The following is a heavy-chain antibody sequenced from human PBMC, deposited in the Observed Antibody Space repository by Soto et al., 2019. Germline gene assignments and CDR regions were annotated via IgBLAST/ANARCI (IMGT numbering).Heavy chain of an antibody. CDR2: IWYDGSNK. V-gene: IGHV3-33*01. Sequence: GGSLRLSCAASGFTFSSYGMHWVRQAPGKGLEWVAVIWYDGSNKYYADSVKGRFTISRDNSKNTLYLQMNSLRAEDTAVYYCARARNDIVVVVAATGLDYWGQGTLVTVSS. D-gene: IGHD2-15*01. CDR1: GFTFSSYG. J-gene: IGHJ4*02. CDR3: ARARNDIVVVVAATGLDY.